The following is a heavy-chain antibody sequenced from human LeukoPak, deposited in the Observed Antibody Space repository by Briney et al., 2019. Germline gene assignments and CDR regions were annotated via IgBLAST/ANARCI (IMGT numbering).Heavy chain of an antibody. V-gene: IGHV1-46*01. D-gene: IGHD1-1*01. Sequence: GASGKVSCKASGNTFIGYWIHWVRQAPGQGLEWMGAINPRGDATIGAQKFQGRVTTTRDTSTSTVYIELSSLRSEDTAVYYCAREGQQLKHFDYWGQGTLVTVSS. J-gene: IGHJ4*02. CDR3: AREGQQLKHFDY. CDR1: GNTFIGYW. CDR2: INPRGDAT.